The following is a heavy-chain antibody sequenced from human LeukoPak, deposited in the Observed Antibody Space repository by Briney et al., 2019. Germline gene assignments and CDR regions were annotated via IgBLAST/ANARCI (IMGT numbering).Heavy chain of an antibody. V-gene: IGHV1-18*01. CDR2: ISAYNGNT. D-gene: IGHD6-13*01. J-gene: IGHJ2*01. Sequence: ASVKVSCKASGYTFTSYGISWVRQAPGQGLEWMGWISAYNGNTNYAQKLQGRVTMTSDTSTSTAYMELRSLRSDDTAVYYCAREVSSSWGDWYFDLWGRGTLVTVSS. CDR3: AREVSSSWGDWYFDL. CDR1: GYTFTSYG.